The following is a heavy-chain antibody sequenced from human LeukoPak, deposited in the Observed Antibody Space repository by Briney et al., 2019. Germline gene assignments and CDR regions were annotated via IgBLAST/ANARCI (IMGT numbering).Heavy chain of an antibody. Sequence: GESLKISCKGSGYSFTSYWIGWVRQMPGKGLEWMGIIYPGDSDTRYSPSFQGQVTISADKSISTAYLQWSSLKASDTAMYYCARLLEVRRSTLIAADIYWGQGTLVTVSS. J-gene: IGHJ4*02. CDR2: IYPGDSDT. V-gene: IGHV5-51*01. CDR1: GYSFTSYW. CDR3: ARLLEVRRSTLIAADIY. D-gene: IGHD6-6*01.